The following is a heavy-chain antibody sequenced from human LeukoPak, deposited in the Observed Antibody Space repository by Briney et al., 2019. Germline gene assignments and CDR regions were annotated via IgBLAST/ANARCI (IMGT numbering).Heavy chain of an antibody. CDR1: GYTFTGYY. V-gene: IGHV1-2*02. D-gene: IGHD3-22*01. CDR2: INPNSGGT. Sequence: ASVKVSCKASGYTFTGYYMHWVRQAPGQGLEWMGWINPNSGGTNYAQKFQGRVTMTRDTSISTAYMELSRLRSDDTAVYYCARVSCGYQTRGEVNYWGQGTLVTVSS. J-gene: IGHJ4*02. CDR3: ARVSCGYQTRGEVNY.